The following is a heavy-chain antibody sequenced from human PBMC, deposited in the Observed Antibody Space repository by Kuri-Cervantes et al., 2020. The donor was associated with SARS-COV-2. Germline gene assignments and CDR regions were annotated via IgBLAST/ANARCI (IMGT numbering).Heavy chain of an antibody. CDR2: ISPYHGNT. Sequence: ASVKVSCKASGYTFVSNGFSWVRQAPGKGLEWMGWISPYHGNTKYTQKFQGRVTMTTDTSTSTAYMELRSLRSDDTAVYYCARELGNTAVTGHLYYYYGMDVWGQGTTVTVSS. CDR1: GYTFVSNG. V-gene: IGHV1-18*01. D-gene: IGHD6-19*01. J-gene: IGHJ6*02. CDR3: ARELGNTAVTGHLYYYYGMDV.